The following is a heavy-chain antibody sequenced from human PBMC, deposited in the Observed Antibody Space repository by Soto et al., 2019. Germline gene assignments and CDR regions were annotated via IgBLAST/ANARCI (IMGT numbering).Heavy chain of an antibody. CDR1: GDSVSSDSAA. V-gene: IGHV6-1*01. Sequence: PSQTLSLTCAISGDSVSSDSAAWNWIRQSPSRGLEWLGRTYYRSEWYNDYAVSIKSRIVITPDTSKNQFSLQLNSVTPEDTAVYFCARDYYYGMDVWGQATTVTVS. CDR3: ARDYYYGMDV. CDR2: TYYRSEWYN. J-gene: IGHJ6*02.